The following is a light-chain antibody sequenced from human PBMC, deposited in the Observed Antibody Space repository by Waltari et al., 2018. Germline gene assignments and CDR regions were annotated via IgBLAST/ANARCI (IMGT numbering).Light chain of an antibody. CDR2: SND. CDR3: ATWDDRLTGVV. Sequence: QSVLTQPPSASGIPGQRVTISCSGTNSNIGSNTVNWYQQVPGTAPKLLIDSNDQRPSGFPDRFSGSKSGTSASLAISGLQSEDEAAYYCATWDDRLTGVVFGGGTKVTVL. V-gene: IGLV1-44*01. J-gene: IGLJ2*01. CDR1: NSNIGSNT.